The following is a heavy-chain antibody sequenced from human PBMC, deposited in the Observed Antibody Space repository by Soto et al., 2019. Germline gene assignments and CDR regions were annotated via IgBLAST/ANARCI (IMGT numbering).Heavy chain of an antibody. CDR1: GGTFSNYA. CDR3: ARGDGFIWYFDL. Sequence: QVHLVQSGAEVKKPGSSVRVSCRGSGGTFSNYAISWVRQAPGQGLEWMGGIIPIFGSPYYAQMFQGRVTITADNSATTANLELRSLRPEDTAVYYCARGDGFIWYFDLWGRGTLVTVSS. J-gene: IGHJ2*01. D-gene: IGHD1-26*01. CDR2: IIPIFGSP. V-gene: IGHV1-69*06.